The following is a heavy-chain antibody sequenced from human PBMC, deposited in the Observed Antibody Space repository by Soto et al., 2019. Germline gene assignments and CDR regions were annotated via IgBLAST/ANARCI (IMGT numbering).Heavy chain of an antibody. D-gene: IGHD5-12*01. V-gene: IGHV3-30*18. CDR1: GFIFGTYG. Sequence: QVQLVESGGGVVQPGRSLRLSCAASGFIFGTYGMHWVRQAPGKGLEWVAVISFDGRNKYYADSVRGRFTISRDNSKNTLQLQMNSLRGEDTAVYYCAKDTATAITSYYFYGMDVWGQGTTVTVSS. CDR3: AKDTATAITSYYFYGMDV. J-gene: IGHJ6*02. CDR2: ISFDGRNK.